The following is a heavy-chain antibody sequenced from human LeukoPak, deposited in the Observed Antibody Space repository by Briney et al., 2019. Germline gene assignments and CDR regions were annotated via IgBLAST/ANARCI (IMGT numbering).Heavy chain of an antibody. J-gene: IGHJ5*02. CDR3: ARDRGYYGSGSYWA. CDR1: GFTFSRYG. D-gene: IGHD3-10*01. Sequence: GGSLRLSCVASGFTFSRYGMHWVRQAPGKGLEWVAVISYDGSNKYYADSVKGRFTISRDNSKNTLYVQMNSLRAEDTAVYYCARDRGYYGSGSYWAWGQGTLVTVSS. CDR2: ISYDGSNK. V-gene: IGHV3-30*03.